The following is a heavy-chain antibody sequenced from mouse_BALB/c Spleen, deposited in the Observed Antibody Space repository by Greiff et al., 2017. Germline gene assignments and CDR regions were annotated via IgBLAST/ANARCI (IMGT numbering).Heavy chain of an antibody. CDR2: IYPSDSYT. V-gene: IGHV1-69*02. Sequence: QVQLQQPGAELVRPGASVKLSCKASGYTFTSYWINWVKQRPGQGLEWIGNIYPSDSYTNYNQQFKDKATLTVDNSSSTAYMQLSSPTSEDSAVYYCTRGLLWYFDVWGAGTTVTVSS. CDR1: GYTFTSYW. D-gene: IGHD2-13*01. CDR3: TRGLLWYFDV. J-gene: IGHJ1*01.